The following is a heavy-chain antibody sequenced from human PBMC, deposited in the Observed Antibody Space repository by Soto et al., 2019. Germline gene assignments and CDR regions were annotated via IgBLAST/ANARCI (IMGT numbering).Heavy chain of an antibody. D-gene: IGHD1-1*01. V-gene: IGHV1-18*01. CDR2: ISAHNGNT. CDR1: GYGFTTYG. Sequence: QVHLVQSGAEVKKPGASVKVSCKGSGYGFTTYGITWVRQAPGQGLEWTAWISAHNGNTNYAQKLQGRVTVTRDTSTSTAYMELRRLRSDDTAVYYCARGRYGDYWGQGALVTVSS. CDR3: ARGRYGDY. J-gene: IGHJ4*02.